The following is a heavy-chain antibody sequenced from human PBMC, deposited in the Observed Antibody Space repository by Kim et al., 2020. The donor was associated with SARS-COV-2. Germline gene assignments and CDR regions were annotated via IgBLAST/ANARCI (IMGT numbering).Heavy chain of an antibody. D-gene: IGHD3-10*01. CDR2: IIPIFGTA. CDR3: ARGILNYYGSGSYYREVYYYGMDV. Sequence: SVKVSCKASGGTFSSYAISWVRQAPGQGLEWMGGIIPIFGTANYAQKFQGRVTITADESTSTAYMELSSLRSEDTAVYYCARGILNYYGSGSYYREVYYYGMDVWGQGTTVTVSS. CDR1: GGTFSSYA. J-gene: IGHJ6*02. V-gene: IGHV1-69*13.